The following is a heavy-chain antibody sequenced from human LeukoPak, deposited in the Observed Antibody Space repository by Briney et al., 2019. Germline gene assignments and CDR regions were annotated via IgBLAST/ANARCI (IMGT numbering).Heavy chain of an antibody. Sequence: GESLQISCQGSGYSFTSYWIGWVRPLPGKGLEWMGIIYPGDSDTRYSPSFQGQVTISAHKSISTAYLQWSSLKASDTAMYYCARQTDYGDPYFDYWGQGTLVTVSS. D-gene: IGHD4-17*01. CDR2: IYPGDSDT. CDR3: ARQTDYGDPYFDY. J-gene: IGHJ4*02. CDR1: GYSFTSYW. V-gene: IGHV5-51*01.